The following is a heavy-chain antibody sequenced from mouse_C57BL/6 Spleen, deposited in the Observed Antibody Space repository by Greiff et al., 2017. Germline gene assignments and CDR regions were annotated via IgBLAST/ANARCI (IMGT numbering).Heavy chain of an antibody. CDR2: LYPRSGNT. Sequence: VQLQQSGAELARPGASVKLSCKASGYTFTSYGISWVKQRTGQGLEWIGELYPRSGNTYYNEKFKGKATLTADKSSSTAYMELRSLTSEDSAVYFWASGDYSNYEGYYAMDYWGQGTSVTVSS. CDR3: ASGDYSNYEGYYAMDY. V-gene: IGHV1-81*01. CDR1: GYTFTSYG. J-gene: IGHJ4*01. D-gene: IGHD2-5*01.